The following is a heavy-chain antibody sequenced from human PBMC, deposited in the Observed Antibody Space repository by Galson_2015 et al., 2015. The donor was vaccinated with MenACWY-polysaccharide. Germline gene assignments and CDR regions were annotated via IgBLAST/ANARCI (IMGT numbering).Heavy chain of an antibody. J-gene: IGHJ4*02. V-gene: IGHV3-74*01. Sequence: SLRLSCAASGFTFSTYWMHWVRQAPGKGLVWVSRIKSDGSSTNYADSVKGRFTISRDNAKNTLDLEMNSLRAEDTALYYCARGYSFYYWGQGTLVTVSA. CDR2: IKSDGSST. CDR3: ARGYSFYY. D-gene: IGHD1-26*01. CDR1: GFTFSTYW.